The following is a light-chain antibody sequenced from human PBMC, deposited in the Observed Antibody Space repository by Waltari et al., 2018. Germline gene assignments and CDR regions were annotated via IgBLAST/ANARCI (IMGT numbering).Light chain of an antibody. J-gene: IGKJ2*01. CDR2: AAS. Sequence: ETIMTQSPATLSVSPGERASLSCRASKSVSNNLAWYQQKPGQAPRRLIYAASSRGTGVPGRFSGGGSGTDFTLTISSLQSEDFAVYYCQQYNEWPYTFGQGTKVDIK. V-gene: IGKV3-15*01. CDR3: QQYNEWPYT. CDR1: KSVSNN.